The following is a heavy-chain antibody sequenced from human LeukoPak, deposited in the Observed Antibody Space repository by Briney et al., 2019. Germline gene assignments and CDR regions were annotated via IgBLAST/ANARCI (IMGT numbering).Heavy chain of an antibody. CDR1: GGTFSSYA. V-gene: IGHV1-69*01. CDR3: ARAGIAAAGTLDY. J-gene: IGHJ4*02. Sequence: GSSVKVSCKASGGTFSSYAISWVRQAPGQGLEWMGGIIPTFGTANYAQKFQGRVTITADESTSTAYMELSSLRSEDTAVYYRARAGIAAAGTLDYWGQGTLVTVSS. CDR2: IIPTFGTA. D-gene: IGHD6-13*01.